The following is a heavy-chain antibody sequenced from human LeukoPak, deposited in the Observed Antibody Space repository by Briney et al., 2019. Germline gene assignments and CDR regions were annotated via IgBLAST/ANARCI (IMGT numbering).Heavy chain of an antibody. CDR3: AREPPGY. V-gene: IGHV4-61*02. CDR2: IYTNGGA. CDR1: GGSVTSGDYY. Sequence: SQTLSLTCTVSGGSVTSGDYYWNWIRQPAGKGLEWIGRIYTNGGASYNPSLKSRVTISIDASKNQFSLKLSSVTAADTAVYYCAREPPGYWGQGILVTVSS. J-gene: IGHJ4*02.